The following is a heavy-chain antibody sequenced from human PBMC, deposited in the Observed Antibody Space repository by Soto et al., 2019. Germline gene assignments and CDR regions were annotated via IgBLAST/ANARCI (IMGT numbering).Heavy chain of an antibody. Sequence: SETLYLTCTVSGGSVSSGSYYWSWIRQPPGKGLEWIGYIYYSGSTNYNPSLKSRVTISVDTSKNQFSLKLSSVTAADTAVYYCAREGYNWNYVDYWGQGTLVTVSS. J-gene: IGHJ4*02. CDR2: IYYSGST. D-gene: IGHD1-20*01. V-gene: IGHV4-61*01. CDR1: GGSVSSGSYY. CDR3: AREGYNWNYVDY.